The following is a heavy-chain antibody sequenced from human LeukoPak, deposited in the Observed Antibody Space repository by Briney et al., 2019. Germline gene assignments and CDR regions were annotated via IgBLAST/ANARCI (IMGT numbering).Heavy chain of an antibody. V-gene: IGHV4-39*01. CDR1: GGSISSSNYY. D-gene: IGHD2-8*02. CDR3: ARHPGSPFTGMSYFDL. CDR2: IYYRGST. Sequence: SETLSLTCTVSGGSISSSNYYWGWVRQPPGKGLDWLGSIYYRGSTFSDPSLNIRVTMSVDTSKNQFSLNLRSVTAADTAVYYCARHPGSPFTGMSYFDLWGQGTLVTVSS. J-gene: IGHJ4*02.